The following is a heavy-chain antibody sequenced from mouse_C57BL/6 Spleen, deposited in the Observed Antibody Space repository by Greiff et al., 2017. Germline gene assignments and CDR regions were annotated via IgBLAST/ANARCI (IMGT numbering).Heavy chain of an antibody. CDR1: GYSFTGYY. CDR2: INPRTGGT. J-gene: IGHJ4*01. V-gene: IGHV1-42*01. Sequence: EVQPQQSRPELVKPGASVKISCKAPGYSFTGYYMIWVKPSPENSLEWIGDINPRTGGTTYHQKFKAKATLTVDKSTSTAYMQLKSLTSEDYAVYYFARRSMVTTGYYYAMDYWGQGTSVTVSS. CDR3: ARRSMVTTGYYYAMDY. D-gene: IGHD2-2*01.